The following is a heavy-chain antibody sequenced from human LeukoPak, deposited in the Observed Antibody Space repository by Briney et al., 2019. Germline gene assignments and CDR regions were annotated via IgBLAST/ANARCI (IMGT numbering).Heavy chain of an antibody. Sequence: GGSLRLSCAASGFTFSSYGMHWVRQAPGKGLEWVAFIRYDGSNKYYADSVKGRFTISRDNSKNTLYLQKNSLRAEDTAVYYCAKEGLIAVAGPYYFDYWGQGTLVTVSS. D-gene: IGHD6-19*01. V-gene: IGHV3-30*02. CDR2: IRYDGSNK. J-gene: IGHJ4*02. CDR1: GFTFSSYG. CDR3: AKEGLIAVAGPYYFDY.